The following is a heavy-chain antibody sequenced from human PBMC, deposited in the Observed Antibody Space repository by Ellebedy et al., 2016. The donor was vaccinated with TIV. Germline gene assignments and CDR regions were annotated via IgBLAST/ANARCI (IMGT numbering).Heavy chain of an antibody. Sequence: MPSETLSLTCTVSGGSISSYYWSWIRQPPGKGLEWIGYIYYSGSTNYNPSLKSRVTISVDTSKNQFSLKLSSVTAADTAVYYCARRGGTIFGVANNWFDPWGQGTLVTVSS. CDR2: IYYSGST. CDR1: GGSISSYY. V-gene: IGHV4-59*01. CDR3: ARRGGTIFGVANNWFDP. D-gene: IGHD3-3*01. J-gene: IGHJ5*02.